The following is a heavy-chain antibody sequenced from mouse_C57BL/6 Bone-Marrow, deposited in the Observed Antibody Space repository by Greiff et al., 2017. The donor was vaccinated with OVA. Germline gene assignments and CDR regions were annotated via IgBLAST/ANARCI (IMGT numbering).Heavy chain of an antibody. CDR3: ARKGGYYLAWFAY. CDR1: GFSLTSYG. V-gene: IGHV2-2*01. CDR2: IWRGGST. Sequence: QVQLKESGPGLVQPSQSLSITCTVSGFSLTSYGVHWVRQSPGKGLEWLGVIWRGGSTDYNAAFISRLSISKDNSKSQVFFKMNSLQADDAAIYYCARKGGYYLAWFAYWGQGTLVTVSA. D-gene: IGHD2-3*01. J-gene: IGHJ3*01.